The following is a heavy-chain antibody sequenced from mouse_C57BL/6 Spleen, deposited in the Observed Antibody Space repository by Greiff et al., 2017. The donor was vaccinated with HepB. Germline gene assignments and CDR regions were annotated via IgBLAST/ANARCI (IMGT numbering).Heavy chain of an antibody. CDR2: ISNGGGST. Sequence: EVQVVESGGGLVQPGGSLKLSCAASGFTFSDYYMYWVRQTPEKRLEWVAYISNGGGSTYYPDTVKGRFTISRDNAKNTLYLQMSRLKSEDTAMYYCARHYDYGGFACWGQGTLVTVSA. V-gene: IGHV5-12*01. D-gene: IGHD2-4*01. J-gene: IGHJ3*01. CDR1: GFTFSDYY. CDR3: ARHYDYGGFAC.